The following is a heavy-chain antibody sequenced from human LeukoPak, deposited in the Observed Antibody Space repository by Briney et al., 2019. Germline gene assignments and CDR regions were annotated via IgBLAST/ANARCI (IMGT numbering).Heavy chain of an antibody. CDR2: ISGSGTII. V-gene: IGHV3-48*04. J-gene: IGHJ4*02. D-gene: IGHD3-10*01. CDR1: GFTFSSYW. CDR3: ARVSWYGTGSSINFDY. Sequence: GGSLRLSCAASGFTFSSYWMSWVRQAPGKGPDWVSCISGSGTIIYYANSMRGRFTVSRDNSNNSLYLQMNSLRAEDTAVYYCARVSWYGTGSSINFDYWGQGAQVTVSS.